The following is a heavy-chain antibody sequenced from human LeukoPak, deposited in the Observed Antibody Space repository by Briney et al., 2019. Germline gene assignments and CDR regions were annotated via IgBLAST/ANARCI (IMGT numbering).Heavy chain of an antibody. CDR2: IYTSGST. D-gene: IGHD1-26*01. CDR1: GGSISSYY. J-gene: IGHJ6*02. CDR3: AREQWEMYYYGMDV. V-gene: IGHV4-4*07. Sequence: SETLSLTCTVSGGSISSYYWSWIRQPAGKGLEWIGRIYTSGSTNYNPSPKSRVTMSVDTSKNQFSLKLSSVTAADTAVYYCAREQWEMYYYGMDVWGQGTTVTVSS.